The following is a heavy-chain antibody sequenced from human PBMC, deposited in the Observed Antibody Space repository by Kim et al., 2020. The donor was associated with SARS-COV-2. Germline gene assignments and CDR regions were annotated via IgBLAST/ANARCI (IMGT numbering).Heavy chain of an antibody. CDR3: ARGPRGRNAFDI. Sequence: SETLSLTCTVSGYSISSGYYWGWIRQPPGKGLEWIGSIYHSGSTYYNPSLKSRVTISVDTSKNQFSLKLSSVTAADTAVYYCARGPRGRNAFDIWGQGT. J-gene: IGHJ3*02. CDR2: IYHSGST. D-gene: IGHD2-15*01. V-gene: IGHV4-38-2*02. CDR1: GYSISSGYY.